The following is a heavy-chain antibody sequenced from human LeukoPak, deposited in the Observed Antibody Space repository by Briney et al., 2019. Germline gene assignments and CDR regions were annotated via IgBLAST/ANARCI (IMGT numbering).Heavy chain of an antibody. V-gene: IGHV4-39*01. CDR1: GGSLIMNNYY. Sequence: SETLSLMCTVSGGSLIMNNYYWGWLRQPPGKGLEWIGSLSHSGSTFYNPSLKSRVAMSVDASKNHFSLKMSSVTAADAAMYFCARQGTWIQLGHFDYWGQGILITVSS. CDR2: LSHSGST. D-gene: IGHD5-24*01. J-gene: IGHJ4*02. CDR3: ARQGTWIQLGHFDY.